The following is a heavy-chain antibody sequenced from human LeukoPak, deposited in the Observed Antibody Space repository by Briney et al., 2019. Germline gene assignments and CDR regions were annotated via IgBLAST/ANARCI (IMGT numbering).Heavy chain of an antibody. V-gene: IGHV3-7*01. CDR3: VRNED. Sequence: GSLRLSCAASGFTFSSYSMNWVRQAPGKGLEWVASIKQDGSEKYYVDSVKGRFTISRDNAENLLYLQMNSLRAEDTAIYYCVRNEDWGQGTLVTVSS. CDR1: GFTFSSYS. CDR2: IKQDGSEK. J-gene: IGHJ4*02.